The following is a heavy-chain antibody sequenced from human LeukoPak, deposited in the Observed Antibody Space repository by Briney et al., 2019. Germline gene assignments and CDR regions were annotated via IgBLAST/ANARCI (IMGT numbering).Heavy chain of an antibody. J-gene: IGHJ6*02. V-gene: IGHV3-33*08. CDR3: ARDGSFGRDV. D-gene: IGHD6-19*01. CDR1: GFSLSGYW. Sequence: GGSLRLSCAASGFSLSGYWMTWVRQAPGKGLEWVAVIWYAESSTYYTDSVKGRFTISRDNSKKTVYLQMNSLRVEDTGVYYCARDGSFGRDVWGQGTTVTVSS. CDR2: IWYAESST.